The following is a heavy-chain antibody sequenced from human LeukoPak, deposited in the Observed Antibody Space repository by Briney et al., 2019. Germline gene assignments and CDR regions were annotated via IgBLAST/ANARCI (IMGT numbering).Heavy chain of an antibody. J-gene: IGHJ4*02. Sequence: ASVKDSCKNSGYMFTGYYMHWVRQAPGRGVEWMGWINHKSGATNYAQKFQGRVTMTRDTSITTAYMELYRLTSDDTAVFYCAATTQGTGGDFDYWGQGTLVTVSA. D-gene: IGHD7-27*01. CDR3: AATTQGTGGDFDY. V-gene: IGHV1-2*02. CDR1: GYMFTGYY. CDR2: INHKSGAT.